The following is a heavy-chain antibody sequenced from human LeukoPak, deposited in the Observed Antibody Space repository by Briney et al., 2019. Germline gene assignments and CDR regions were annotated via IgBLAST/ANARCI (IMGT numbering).Heavy chain of an antibody. CDR3: TRDIVVVPAAQRYYYYYYYMDV. J-gene: IGHJ6*03. V-gene: IGHV3-49*04. D-gene: IGHD2-2*01. Sequence: GGSLRLSCTASGFTFGDYAMSWVRQAPGKGLEWVGFIRSKAYGGTTEYAAFVKGRFTISRDDSKSIAYLQMNSLKTEDTAVYYCTRDIVVVPAAQRYYYYYYYMDVWGKGTTVTVSS. CDR2: IRSKAYGGTT. CDR1: GFTFGDYA.